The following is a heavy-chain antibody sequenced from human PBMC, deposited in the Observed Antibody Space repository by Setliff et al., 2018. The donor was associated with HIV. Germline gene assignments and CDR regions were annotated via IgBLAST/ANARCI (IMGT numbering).Heavy chain of an antibody. CDR1: GYTFSSND. Sequence: GASVKVSCKASGYTFSSNDINWVRQATGQGLEWMGWMNPNSGNTGYAQKFQGRGTMTRDTSISTAYMELTNLKFEDTAVYYCASSRRDSYDRGRRNHYYIDVWGKGTTVTVSS. J-gene: IGHJ6*03. CDR3: ASSRRDSYDRGRRNHYYIDV. D-gene: IGHD3-22*01. V-gene: IGHV1-8*01. CDR2: MNPNSGNT.